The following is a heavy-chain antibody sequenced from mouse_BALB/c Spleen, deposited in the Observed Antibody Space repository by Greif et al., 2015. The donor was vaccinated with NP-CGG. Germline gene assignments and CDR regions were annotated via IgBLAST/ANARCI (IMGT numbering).Heavy chain of an antibody. D-gene: IGHD2-4*01. V-gene: IGHV3-6*02. J-gene: IGHJ3*01. Sequence: DVKLQESGPGLVKPSQSLSLTCSVTGYSITSGYYWNWIRQFPGNKLEWMGYISYDGSNNYNPSLKNRISITRDTSKNQFFLKLNSVTTEDTATYYCARDTYYDYDDGFAYWGQGTLVTVSA. CDR3: ARDTYYDYDDGFAY. CDR1: GYSITSGYY. CDR2: ISYDGSN.